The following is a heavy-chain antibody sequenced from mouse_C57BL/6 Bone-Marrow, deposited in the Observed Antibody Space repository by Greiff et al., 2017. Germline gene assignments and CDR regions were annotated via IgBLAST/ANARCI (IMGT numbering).Heavy chain of an antibody. D-gene: IGHD1-1*01. J-gene: IGHJ2*01. CDR1: GYTFTDYY. V-gene: IGHV1-19*01. CDR3: ARSHYYYGSSYRY. CDR2: INPYNGGT. Sequence: VQLQQSGPVLVKPGASVKMSCKASGYTFTDYYMNWVKQSHGKSLEWIGVINPYNGGTSSNQKFKGKATLTVDKSSSTAYMELNSLTSEDSAVYYCARSHYYYGSSYRYWGQGTTLTVSS.